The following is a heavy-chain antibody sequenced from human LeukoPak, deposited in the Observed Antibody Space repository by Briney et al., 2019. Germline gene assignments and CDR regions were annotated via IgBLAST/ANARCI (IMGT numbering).Heavy chain of an antibody. V-gene: IGHV1-69*13. CDR1: GGTFSTYV. Sequence: ASVKVSCKASGGTFSTYVITWVRQAPGQGLEWMGGITPIFGTTNYAQKFQGRVTITADESTSTAYMELSSLRSEDTAVYYCARGWPYSSRIPSSFDPWGQGTLVTVSS. CDR2: ITPIFGTT. D-gene: IGHD6-13*01. J-gene: IGHJ5*02. CDR3: ARGWPYSSRIPSSFDP.